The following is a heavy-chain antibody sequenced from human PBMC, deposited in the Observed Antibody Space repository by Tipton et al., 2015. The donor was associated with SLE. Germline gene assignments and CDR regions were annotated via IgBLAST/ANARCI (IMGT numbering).Heavy chain of an antibody. CDR3: ARDYYYMDV. CDR2: IYYSGDT. J-gene: IGHJ6*03. Sequence: TLSFTCTVSGASITSFYWNWIRQPPGKGLEWIGYIYYSGDTNYNPSLKSRVTISVDTSKNQFSLKLSSVTAADTAVYYCARDYYYMDVWGKGTTVTVSS. V-gene: IGHV4-59*08. CDR1: GASITSFY.